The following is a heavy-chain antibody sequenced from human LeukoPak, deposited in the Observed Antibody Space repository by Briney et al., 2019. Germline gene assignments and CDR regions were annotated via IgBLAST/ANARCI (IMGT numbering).Heavy chain of an antibody. CDR1: GYTFTSYD. Sequence: ASVKVSFKASGYTFTSYDINWVRQAAGQGLGWMGWMGPRHGYTGYAQNFQGRITMTRDTSIRTASMELSSLTSDDTAVYYCARGSISGASSAHYFENWGQGTLVTVSS. J-gene: IGHJ4*02. CDR3: ARGSISGASSAHYFEN. D-gene: IGHD4-23*01. V-gene: IGHV1-8*01. CDR2: MGPRHGYT.